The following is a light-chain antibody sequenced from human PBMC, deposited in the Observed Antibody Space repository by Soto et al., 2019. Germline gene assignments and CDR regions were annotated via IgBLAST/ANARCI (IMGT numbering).Light chain of an antibody. J-gene: IGKJ4*01. Sequence: ESVLTQSPATLSLSPGERATLSCRASQSVSSDLAWYQQKPGQAPRLLIYDASNRATGIPARFSGSGSGTDFTLTISSLEPEDFAVYYCQQGSNWPPTFGGGTKVDIK. CDR3: QQGSNWPPT. V-gene: IGKV3-11*01. CDR2: DAS. CDR1: QSVSSD.